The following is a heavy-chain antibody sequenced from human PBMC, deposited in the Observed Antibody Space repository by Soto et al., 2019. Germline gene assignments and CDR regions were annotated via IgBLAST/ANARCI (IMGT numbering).Heavy chain of an antibody. Sequence: QVQLVQSGAEVKKPGASVKVSCKASGYTFTSYYMHWVRQAPGQGLEWMGIINPSGGSTSYAQKFQGRVTMTRDTSTSTVYMELSSLRSEDTAVYYCARDVRPHYYDSYYGMDVWGQGTTVTVSS. CDR2: INPSGGST. V-gene: IGHV1-46*01. CDR3: ARDVRPHYYDSYYGMDV. CDR1: GYTFTSYY. J-gene: IGHJ6*02. D-gene: IGHD3-22*01.